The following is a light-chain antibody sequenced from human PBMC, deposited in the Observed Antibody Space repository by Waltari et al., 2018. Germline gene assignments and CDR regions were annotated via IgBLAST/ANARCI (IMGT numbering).Light chain of an antibody. V-gene: IGKV2-30*02. CDR2: KVS. J-gene: IGKJ5*01. Sequence: DAVLTQSPLSLPATLGQPASISCKSSQSLVHRGGKTYLNWFQQRPGQSPRRLIYKVSTRDSGVPDRFSGSGSGTDFTLKISRVEAEDFGVYYCMQGTHWPYTFGQGTRLEIK. CDR3: MQGTHWPYT. CDR1: QSLVHRGGKTY.